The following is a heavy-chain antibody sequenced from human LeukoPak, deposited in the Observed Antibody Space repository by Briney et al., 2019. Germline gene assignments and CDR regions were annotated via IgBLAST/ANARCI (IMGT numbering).Heavy chain of an antibody. Sequence: GGSLRLSCAASGFTFSSYGMHWVRQAPGKGLEWVAIISYDGSNKYYADSVKGRSTISRDNSKNTLYLQMNSLRAEDTAVYYCAKIGRYYDFWTGFYEEEVDYMDVWGKGTTVTVSS. CDR3: AKIGRYYDFWTGFYEEEVDYMDV. J-gene: IGHJ6*03. CDR1: GFTFSSYG. D-gene: IGHD3-3*01. V-gene: IGHV3-30*18. CDR2: ISYDGSNK.